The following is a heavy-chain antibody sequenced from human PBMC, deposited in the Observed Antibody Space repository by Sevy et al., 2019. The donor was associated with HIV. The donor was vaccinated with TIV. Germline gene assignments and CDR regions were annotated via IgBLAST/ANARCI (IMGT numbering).Heavy chain of an antibody. V-gene: IGHV3-7*03. CDR2: IKQDGSER. Sequence: GGSLRLSCAASGFTFSSYWMSWVRQAPGKGLEWVANIKQDGSERYYVDSVKGRFTISRDNAKNSLYLQMNSLRAEDTAGYYCARDCECTGGVCYFMDVWGQGTTVTVSS. J-gene: IGHJ6*02. CDR1: GFTFSSYW. CDR3: ARDCECTGGVCYFMDV. D-gene: IGHD2-8*02.